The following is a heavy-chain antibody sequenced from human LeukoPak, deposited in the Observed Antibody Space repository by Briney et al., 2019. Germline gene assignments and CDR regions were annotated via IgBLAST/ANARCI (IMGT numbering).Heavy chain of an antibody. CDR3: AREGEQWLAPKSFDY. CDR2: IYTSGST. V-gene: IGHV4-4*07. Sequence: SETLSLTCTGSGGSISSYYWSWLRQPAGKGLEWIGRIYTSGSTNYNPSLKSRVTMSGDTTKNQFSLKLSSVTAADTAVYYCAREGEQWLAPKSFDYWGQGTLVTVSS. D-gene: IGHD6-19*01. CDR1: GGSISSYY. J-gene: IGHJ4*02.